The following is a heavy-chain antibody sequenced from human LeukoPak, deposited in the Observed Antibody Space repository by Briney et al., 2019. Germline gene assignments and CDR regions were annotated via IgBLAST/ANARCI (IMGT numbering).Heavy chain of an antibody. V-gene: IGHV1-69*06. CDR2: IIPILGTG. CDR3: ARDHDLTGTYEYLKY. CDR1: GGTFNTYA. J-gene: IGHJ1*01. D-gene: IGHD7-27*01. Sequence: ASVKVPCKASGGTFNTYAISWVRQAPGQGLEWMGGIIPILGTGNYAQKFQGRVTITADKSTRTAYMELSSLRSEDTAVHYCARDHDLTGTYEYLKYWGQGTLVTVSS.